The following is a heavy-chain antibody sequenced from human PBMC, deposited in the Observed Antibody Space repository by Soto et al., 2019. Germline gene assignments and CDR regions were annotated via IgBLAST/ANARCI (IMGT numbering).Heavy chain of an antibody. Sequence: PGGSLRLSCAASGFTFTSYSMHWVRQAPGKGLEWVATFWYDASSQTYADSVKGRFTISRDPSRGTVYLLMDSLRTDDTAVYYCVFGSWNQHFFDHWGQEIVVTVSS. D-gene: IGHD6-13*01. CDR3: VFGSWNQHFFDH. V-gene: IGHV3-33*08. CDR2: FWYDASSQ. CDR1: GFTFTSYS. J-gene: IGHJ4*02.